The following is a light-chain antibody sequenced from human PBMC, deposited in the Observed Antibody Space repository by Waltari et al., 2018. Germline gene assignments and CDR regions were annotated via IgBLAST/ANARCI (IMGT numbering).Light chain of an antibody. CDR2: RSE. V-gene: IGLV1-44*01. CDR3: ASWDDSLNGHWV. Sequence: QSVLTPPPSASGTPGQSVTISCSGGASNIGGNIVTWYQPLPRTAPKLLIYRSELRPSGFPDRFSGPKSGTSASLAISGLQSEDEADYFCASWDDSLNGHWVFGGGTKVTVL. J-gene: IGLJ3*02. CDR1: ASNIGGNI.